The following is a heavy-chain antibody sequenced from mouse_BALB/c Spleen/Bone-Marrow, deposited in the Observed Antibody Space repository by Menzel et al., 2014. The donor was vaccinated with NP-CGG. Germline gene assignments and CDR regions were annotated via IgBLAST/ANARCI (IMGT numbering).Heavy chain of an antibody. J-gene: IGHJ3*01. V-gene: IGHV1-9*01. CDR1: GYTFSSYW. Sequence: LVESGTELMKPGASVKISCKATGYTFSSYWIEWVNQRPGHGLEWIGEILPGSGSTNYNEKFKGKATFTADTSSNTAYMQLSSLTSEDSAVYYCARRGHGFAWIAYWGQGTLVTVSA. CDR3: ARRGHGFAWIAY. CDR2: ILPGSGST. D-gene: IGHD1-2*01.